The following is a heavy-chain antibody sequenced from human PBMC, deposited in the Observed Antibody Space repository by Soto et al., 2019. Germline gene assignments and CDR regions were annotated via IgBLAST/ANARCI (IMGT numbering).Heavy chain of an antibody. J-gene: IGHJ5*02. CDR3: ARAASPYFDLFSSFHP. V-gene: IGHV4-61*01. Sequence: HVLLQESGPGLVKPSETLSLTCTVSGAPLSSCSYYWRWIRQSPGQGLEWIGYIYYSGTTKYNPSLKSRVSISVDTSKSQFSLRLTSLSAADTAVYYCARAASPYFDLFSSFHPWGQGTLVTVSS. D-gene: IGHD3-9*01. CDR2: IYYSGTT. CDR1: GAPLSSCSYY.